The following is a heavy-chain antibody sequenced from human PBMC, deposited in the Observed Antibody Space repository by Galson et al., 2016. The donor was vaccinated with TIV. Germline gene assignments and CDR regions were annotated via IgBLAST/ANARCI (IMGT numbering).Heavy chain of an antibody. CDR2: IDPRDSYT. Sequence: QSGAEVKKPGEPLRISCKGSGSTFTTYWISWVRQMPGKGLEWMGKIDPRDSYTNYSPSFQGHVTLSADKSIGTAYLSWGSLKASDSAIYYCARHRGNMVARFENWGQGTLVTVSS. J-gene: IGHJ4*02. CDR3: ARHRGNMVARFEN. V-gene: IGHV5-10-1*01. CDR1: GSTFTTYW. D-gene: IGHD5-12*01.